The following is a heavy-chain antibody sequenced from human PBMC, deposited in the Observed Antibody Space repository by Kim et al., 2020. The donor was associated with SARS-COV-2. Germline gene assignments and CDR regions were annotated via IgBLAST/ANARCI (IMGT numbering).Heavy chain of an antibody. V-gene: IGHV3-13*01. CDR2: IGTAGDT. D-gene: IGHD3-3*01. CDR3: ARGWGYDSGYYYYGMDV. Sequence: GESLRLSCAASGFTFSSYDMHWVRQATGKGLEWVSAIGTAGDTYYPGSVKGRFTISRENAKNSLYLQMNSLRAGDTAVYYCARGWGYDSGYYYYGMDVWGQGTTVTVSS. J-gene: IGHJ6*02. CDR1: GFTFSSYD.